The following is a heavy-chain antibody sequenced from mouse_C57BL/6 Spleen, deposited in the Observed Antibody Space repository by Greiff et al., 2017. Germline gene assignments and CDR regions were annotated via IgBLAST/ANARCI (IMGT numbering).Heavy chain of an antibody. CDR1: GYTFTSYG. CDR2: IYPRSGNT. Sequence: QVQLQQSGAELARPGASVKLSCKASGYTFTSYGISWVKQRTGQGLEWIGEIYPRSGNTYYNEKFKGKATLTADKSSSTAYMELRSLTSEDSAVYFCASEVTTGGFLDYWGQGTTLTVSS. D-gene: IGHD2-2*01. J-gene: IGHJ2*01. CDR3: ASEVTTGGFLDY. V-gene: IGHV1-81*01.